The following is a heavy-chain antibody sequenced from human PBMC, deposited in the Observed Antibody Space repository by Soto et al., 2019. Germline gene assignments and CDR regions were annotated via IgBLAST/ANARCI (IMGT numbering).Heavy chain of an antibody. Sequence: QVQLVQSGAEVKKPGASVKVSCKASGYTFNDYDINWVRQATGQGLEWMGWMNPNSGNTGYALKFQGRVIMTRNTSISTAYMELSSLRSEDTAIYYCARGRPEYCGTLRPYYGGQGTQVTVSS. CDR2: MNPNSGNT. CDR1: GYTFNDYD. J-gene: IGHJ4*02. V-gene: IGHV1-8*01. D-gene: IGHD2-21*01. CDR3: ARGRPEYCGTLRPYY.